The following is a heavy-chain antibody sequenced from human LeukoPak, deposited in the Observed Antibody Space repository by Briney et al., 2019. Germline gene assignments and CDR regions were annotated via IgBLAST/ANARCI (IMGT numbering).Heavy chain of an antibody. CDR3: ARLWSGYRPPDY. CDR1: GGSISGDSYY. D-gene: IGHD3-3*01. CDR2: IYYSGST. V-gene: IGHV4-39*01. Sequence: SETLSLTCTVSGGSISGDSYYWGWIRLPPGKGLEWIGSIYYSGSTYYNPSLKSRVTISVDTSKSQISLKLRSVTAADTAMYYCARLWSGYRPPDYWGQGTLVTVSS. J-gene: IGHJ4*02.